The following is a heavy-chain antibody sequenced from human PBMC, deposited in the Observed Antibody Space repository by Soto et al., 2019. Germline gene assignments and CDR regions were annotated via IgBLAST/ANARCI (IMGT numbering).Heavy chain of an antibody. CDR3: AKFVVRASSYSYYGMDV. D-gene: IGHD2-21*01. Sequence: PGGALRVSCAASGCTFSIYAMSWVRQAPGKGLEWVSAISGSGGSTYYADSVKGRFTISRDNSKNTLYLQMNSLRAEDTAVYYCAKFVVRASSYSYYGMDVWGQGTTVTVSS. CDR2: ISGSGGST. J-gene: IGHJ6*02. V-gene: IGHV3-23*01. CDR1: GCTFSIYA.